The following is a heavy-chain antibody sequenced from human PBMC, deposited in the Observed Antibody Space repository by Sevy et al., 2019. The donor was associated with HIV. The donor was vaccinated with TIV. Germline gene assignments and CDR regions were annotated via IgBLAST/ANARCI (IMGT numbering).Heavy chain of an antibody. Sequence: GGSLRLSCVASGFTFDDYTMHWVRQAPGKGLEWVSLITWDGGSTYYADSVKGRFTISRDNSKNSLYLQMISLRTEDTALYYCAKAVGGGWSLFDYWGQGTLVTVSS. V-gene: IGHV3-43*01. CDR1: GFTFDDYT. D-gene: IGHD6-19*01. CDR3: AKAVGGGWSLFDY. CDR2: ITWDGGST. J-gene: IGHJ4*02.